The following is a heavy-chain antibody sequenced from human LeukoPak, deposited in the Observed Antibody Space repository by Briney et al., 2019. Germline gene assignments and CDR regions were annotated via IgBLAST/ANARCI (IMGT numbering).Heavy chain of an antibody. Sequence: SVKVSCKASGDIFSDYAISWARQAPRQGLEWMGGIIPIFGRAIHPQKFEGRVTITADESTNTAYMELSRLRSEDTAIYYCARQRTPPDLERAGWVYYFYYGLDVWGQGTTVTVSS. CDR1: GDIFSDYA. CDR3: ARQRTPPDLERAGWVYYFYYGLDV. D-gene: IGHD3-3*01. V-gene: IGHV1-69*13. CDR2: IIPIFGRA. J-gene: IGHJ6*02.